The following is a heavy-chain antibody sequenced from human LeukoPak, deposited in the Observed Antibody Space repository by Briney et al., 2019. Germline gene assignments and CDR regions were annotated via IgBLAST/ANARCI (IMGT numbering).Heavy chain of an antibody. CDR1: GGTFSSYA. CDR2: IIPILGIA. CDR3: ARDDSSSWYFVDY. D-gene: IGHD6-13*01. J-gene: IGHJ4*02. V-gene: IGHV1-69*04. Sequence: ASVKVSCKASGGTFSSYAISWVRQAPGQGLEWMGRIIPILGIANYAQKFQGRVTITADKSTSTAYMELSSLRSEDTAVYYCARDDSSSWYFVDYWGQGTLVTVSS.